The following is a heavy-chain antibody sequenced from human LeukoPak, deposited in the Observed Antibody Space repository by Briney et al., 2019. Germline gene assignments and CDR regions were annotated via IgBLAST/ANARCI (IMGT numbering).Heavy chain of an antibody. J-gene: IGHJ3*02. CDR2: INHSGST. CDR1: GGSFSGYY. D-gene: IGHD6-13*01. V-gene: IGHV4-34*01. Sequence: SETLSLTCAVYGGSFSGYYWSWIRQPPGKGLEWIGEINHSGSTNYNPSLKSRVTMSVDTSKNQFSLKLSSVTAADTAVYYCARDLQYSSSWYINAFDIWGQGTMVTVSS. CDR3: ARDLQYSSSWYINAFDI.